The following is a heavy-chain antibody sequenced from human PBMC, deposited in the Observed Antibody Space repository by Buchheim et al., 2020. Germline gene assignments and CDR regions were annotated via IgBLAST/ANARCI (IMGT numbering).Heavy chain of an antibody. V-gene: IGHV3-11*05. CDR1: GFTFSESY. J-gene: IGHJ5*02. D-gene: IGHD2/OR15-2a*01. CDR3: ARKIGDWFDP. Sequence: QLQVVESGGGLVKPGGSLRLSCAASGFTFSESYMSWIRQAPGKGLEWVSYISGNSVHTAYADSVKGRFTISRDNAQTAVSLLMNSLRAEDTAVYYCARKIGDWFDPWGQGTL. CDR2: ISGNSVHT.